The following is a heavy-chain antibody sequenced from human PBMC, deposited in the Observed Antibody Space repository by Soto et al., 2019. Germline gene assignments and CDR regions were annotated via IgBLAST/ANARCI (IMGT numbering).Heavy chain of an antibody. D-gene: IGHD4-17*01. Sequence: SVKISCKASGGNFSSYAISWVRQDLGQGLEWMGGIIPICGQANYAQKFQGRVTITADKSTSTAYMELSSLRSEDPAVYYCARDRGENGDPPYYFDYWGQGTLVTVSS. CDR3: ARDRGENGDPPYYFDY. J-gene: IGHJ4*02. CDR1: GGNFSSYA. CDR2: IIPICGQA. V-gene: IGHV1-69*06.